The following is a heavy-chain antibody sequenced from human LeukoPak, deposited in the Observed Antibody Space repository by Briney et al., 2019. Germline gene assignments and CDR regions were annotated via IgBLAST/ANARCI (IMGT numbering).Heavy chain of an antibody. V-gene: IGHV4-4*07. CDR1: GGSISSYY. J-gene: IGHJ4*02. CDR2: IYTSGST. D-gene: IGHD6-13*01. Sequence: SETLSLTCTVSGGSISSYYWSWIRQPAGKGLEWIGRIYTSGSTNYNPSLKSRVTISVDTSKNQFSLKLSSVTAADTAVYYCAREKAAGTVFDYWGRGTLVTVSS. CDR3: AREKAAGTVFDY.